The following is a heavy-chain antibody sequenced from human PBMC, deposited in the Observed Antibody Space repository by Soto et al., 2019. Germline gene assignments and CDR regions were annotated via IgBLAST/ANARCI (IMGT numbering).Heavy chain of an antibody. CDR2: IYYSGST. D-gene: IGHD3-3*01. Sequence: PSETLSLTCTPSVGSISSYYWSCIRQPPGKWLEWIGYIYYSGSTNYNPSLKSRVNISVDTSKNQFSLKLSSVTAADTAVYYCARGLYDFRSGPTYSYYGMEV. CDR3: ARGLYDFRSGPTYSYYGMEV. CDR1: VGSISSYY. V-gene: IGHV4-59*01. J-gene: IGHJ6*01.